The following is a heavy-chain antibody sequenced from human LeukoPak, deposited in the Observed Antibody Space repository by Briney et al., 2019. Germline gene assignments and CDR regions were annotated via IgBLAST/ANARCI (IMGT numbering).Heavy chain of an antibody. D-gene: IGHD1-26*01. CDR2: INTAGSAA. CDR1: GFTFSTYN. CDR3: ARVGSRGDWFDY. J-gene: IGHJ5*01. V-gene: IGHV3-48*02. Sequence: GGSLRLSCVASGFTFSTYNMLWVRQTPGKGREWLFYINTAGSAAHYTDSLKDRFTLSRDNAKNSLYLQMNSLRDEDTAIYSCARVGSRGDWFDYWAREPRSPSPQ.